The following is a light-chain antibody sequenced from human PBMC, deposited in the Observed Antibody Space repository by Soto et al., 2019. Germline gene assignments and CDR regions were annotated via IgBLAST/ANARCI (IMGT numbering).Light chain of an antibody. CDR3: QQYDISPLT. CDR1: QDITKY. CDR2: SAS. V-gene: IGKV1-9*01. J-gene: IGKJ4*01. Sequence: DIQLTQSPSFLSASIGDRVSLSCRASQDITKYLAWYQQKPGRAPKLLIYSASTLHVGIPDRFSGSGSGTDLAPTLIRLGPQDYAVYYCQQYDISPLTFAGGTNGDLK.